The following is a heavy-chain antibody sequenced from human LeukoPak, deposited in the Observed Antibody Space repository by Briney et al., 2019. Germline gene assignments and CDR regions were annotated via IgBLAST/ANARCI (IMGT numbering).Heavy chain of an antibody. CDR2: IKQDGSGK. D-gene: IGHD6-19*01. Sequence: GGSLRLSCAASGFTFSSYWMSWVRQAPGKGLECVANIKQDGSGKYYVDSVKGRFTISRDNAKNSLYLQMNSLRAEDTAVYYCARDSGSGWGRTTSSRDYWGQGTLVTVSS. V-gene: IGHV3-7*04. J-gene: IGHJ4*02. CDR3: ARDSGSGWGRTTSSRDY. CDR1: GFTFSSYW.